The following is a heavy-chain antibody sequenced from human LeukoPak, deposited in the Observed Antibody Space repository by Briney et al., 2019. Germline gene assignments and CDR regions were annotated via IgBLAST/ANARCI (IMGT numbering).Heavy chain of an antibody. V-gene: IGHV4-4*07. CDR1: GGSISGYY. J-gene: IGHJ5*02. Sequence: SETLSLTCIVSGGSISGYYWSWIRQPAGKGLEWIGHMDTSGHTNYNSSLMSRVTMSVDTSKNQFSLRLTSVTAADTAVYYWARHWSHSVAQFGRSYWFDPSGQGTLVTASS. CDR3: ARHWSHSVAQFGRSYWFDP. D-gene: IGHD2-15*01. CDR2: MDTSGHT.